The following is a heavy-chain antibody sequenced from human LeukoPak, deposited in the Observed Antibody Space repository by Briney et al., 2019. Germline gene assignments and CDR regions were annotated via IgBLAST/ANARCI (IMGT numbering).Heavy chain of an antibody. CDR2: ISSSGNTT. V-gene: IGHV3-11*04. CDR1: GFTFSDYY. D-gene: IGHD6-13*01. J-gene: IGHJ4*02. Sequence: SGGSLRLSCAASGFTFSDYYMSWIRQAPGKGLECVSYISSSGNTTYYSDSVRGRFTISRDNAKNSLHLQMNSLRAEDTAVYYCARDGGSSWYFDYWGQGTLATVSS. CDR3: ARDGGSSWYFDY.